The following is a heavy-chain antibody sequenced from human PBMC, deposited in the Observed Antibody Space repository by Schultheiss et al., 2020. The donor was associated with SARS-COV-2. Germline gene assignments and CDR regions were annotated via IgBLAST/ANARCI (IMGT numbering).Heavy chain of an antibody. Sequence: SETLSLTCTVSGGSISSGGYYWSWIRQPPGKGLEWIGYIYYSGSTNYNPSLKSRVTISVDTSKNQFSLKLSSVTAADTAVYYCARDQYCGGDCPTHFDYWGQGTLVTVSS. CDR1: GGSISSGGYY. J-gene: IGHJ4*02. D-gene: IGHD2-21*02. CDR2: IYYSGST. CDR3: ARDQYCGGDCPTHFDY. V-gene: IGHV4-61*08.